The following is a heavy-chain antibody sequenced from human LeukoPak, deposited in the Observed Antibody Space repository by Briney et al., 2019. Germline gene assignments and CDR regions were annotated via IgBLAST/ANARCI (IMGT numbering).Heavy chain of an antibody. J-gene: IGHJ3*02. CDR3: ARGTEAGAQYYHDSSGYPQDAFDI. V-gene: IGHV1-69*05. CDR2: IIPIFGTA. Sequence: SVKVSCKASGGTFSSYAISWVRQAPGQGLEWMGGIIPIFGTANYAQKFQGRVTITTDESTSTAYTELSSLRSEDTAVYYCARGTEAGAQYYHDSSGYPQDAFDIWGQGTMVTVSS. CDR1: GGTFSSYA. D-gene: IGHD3-22*01.